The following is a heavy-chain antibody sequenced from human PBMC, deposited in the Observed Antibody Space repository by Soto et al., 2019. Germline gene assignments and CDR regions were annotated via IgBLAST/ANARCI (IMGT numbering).Heavy chain of an antibody. CDR1: GFSLSTSGVG. V-gene: IGHV2-5*02. D-gene: IGHD3-22*01. CDR2: IYWDDDK. Sequence: QITLKESGPTLVKPTQTLTLTCTFSGFSLSTSGVGVGWIRQPPGKALEWLALIYWDDDKRYSPSLKSRLTITKDPSKNPVFLTLTNMYPVDTSTYYCAHRGTYYYDRSGYYTNCFDPWGQGTLVTVSS. J-gene: IGHJ5*02. CDR3: AHRGTYYYDRSGYYTNCFDP.